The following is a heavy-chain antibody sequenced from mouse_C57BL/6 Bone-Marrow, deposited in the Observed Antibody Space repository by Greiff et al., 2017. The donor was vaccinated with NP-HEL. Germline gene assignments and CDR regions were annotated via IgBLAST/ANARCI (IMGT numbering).Heavy chain of an antibody. D-gene: IGHD4-1*01. Sequence: VQLKESGPGLVAPSQSLSITCTVSGFSLTSYAISWVRQPPGKGLEWLGVIWTGGGTNYNSALKSRLSISKDNSKSQVFLKMNSLQTDDTARYYCARELTGYFFYAMDYWGQGTSVTVSS. CDR3: ARELTGYFFYAMDY. CDR2: IWTGGGT. J-gene: IGHJ4*01. V-gene: IGHV2-9-1*01. CDR1: GFSLTSYA.